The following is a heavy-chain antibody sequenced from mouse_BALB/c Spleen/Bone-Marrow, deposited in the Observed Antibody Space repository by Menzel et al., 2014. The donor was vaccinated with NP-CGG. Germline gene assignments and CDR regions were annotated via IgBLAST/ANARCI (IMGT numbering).Heavy chain of an antibody. CDR3: ARFPTDY. V-gene: IGHV7-3*02. CDR2: IRNKAYGYTT. Sequence: DVHLVESGGGLVQPGDSLRLSCTTSGFTFTDYYMSWVRQPPGKALEWLAFIRNKAYGYTTEYSASVRGRFTISRDNSQSILYLQMNTLVAEDSATYYCARFPTDYWGQGTSVTVSS. CDR1: GFTFTDYY. J-gene: IGHJ4*01.